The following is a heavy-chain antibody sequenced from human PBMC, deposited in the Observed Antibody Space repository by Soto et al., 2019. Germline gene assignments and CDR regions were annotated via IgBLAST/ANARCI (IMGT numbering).Heavy chain of an antibody. CDR1: GGSFSGYY. D-gene: IGHD4-17*01. V-gene: IGHV4-34*01. Sequence: SPTLSLTCAVYGGSFSGYYWSWIRQPPGKGLEWIGEINHSGSTNYNPSLKSRVTISVDTSKNQFSLKLSSVTAADTAVYYCARVTYGTDFWGQGTLVTVSS. J-gene: IGHJ4*02. CDR2: INHSGST. CDR3: ARVTYGTDF.